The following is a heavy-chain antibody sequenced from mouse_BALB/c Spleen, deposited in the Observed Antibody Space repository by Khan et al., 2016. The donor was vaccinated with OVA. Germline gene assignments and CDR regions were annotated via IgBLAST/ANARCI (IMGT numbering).Heavy chain of an antibody. CDR2: ISYSGST. Sequence: VQLKESGPGLVKPSQSLSLTCTVTGYSITSDYAWNWIRQFPGNKLEWMGYISYSGSTSYNPSLKSRISITRDTSKNQFFLQLNSVTTEDTATYYCARDGHYAMDYWGSRNLSHRLL. CDR3: ARDGHYAMDY. CDR1: GYSITSDYA. J-gene: IGHJ4*01. D-gene: IGHD2-3*01. V-gene: IGHV3-2*02.